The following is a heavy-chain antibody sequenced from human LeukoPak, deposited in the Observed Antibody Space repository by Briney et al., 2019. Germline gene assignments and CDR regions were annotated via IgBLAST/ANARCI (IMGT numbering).Heavy chain of an antibody. V-gene: IGHV3-23*01. Sequence: PGGSLRLSCAASGFTFSSYGMTWVRQAPGKGLEWVSSIGGSGYTTYYTDSVKGRFTISRDNSKNTLYLQMNSLRVEDTAAYYCAKILSAAGGGEWGQGTLVTVSS. CDR3: AKILSAAGGGE. CDR1: GFTFSSYG. CDR2: IGGSGYTT. J-gene: IGHJ4*02. D-gene: IGHD6-13*01.